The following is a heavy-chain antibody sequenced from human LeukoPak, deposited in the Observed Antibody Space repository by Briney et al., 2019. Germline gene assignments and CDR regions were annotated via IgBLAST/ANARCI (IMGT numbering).Heavy chain of an antibody. CDR1: GFTFSGYA. V-gene: IGHV3-30-3*01. D-gene: IGHD3-10*01. Sequence: GGSLRLSCAASGFTFSGYAMHWVRQAPGKGLEWVAVISYDGSNKYYADSVKGRFTISRDNSKNTLYLQMNSLRAEDTAVYYCARDPVYYYGSGSYCDYWGQGTLVTVSS. CDR3: ARDPVYYYGSGSYCDY. CDR2: ISYDGSNK. J-gene: IGHJ4*02.